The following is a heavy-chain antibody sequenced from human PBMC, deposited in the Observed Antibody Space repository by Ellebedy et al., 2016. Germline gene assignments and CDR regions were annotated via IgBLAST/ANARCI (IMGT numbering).Heavy chain of an antibody. Sequence: GESLKISXGASGFAFSNYPMNWVRQAPGKGLEWISYITGGSGHAIFYADSVKGRFTISRDNARNSLFLQMNSLRDEDTALYYCARINDGGNWGQGTRVTVSS. V-gene: IGHV3-48*02. CDR2: ITGGSGHAI. CDR1: GFAFSNYP. D-gene: IGHD3-16*01. J-gene: IGHJ4*02. CDR3: ARINDGGN.